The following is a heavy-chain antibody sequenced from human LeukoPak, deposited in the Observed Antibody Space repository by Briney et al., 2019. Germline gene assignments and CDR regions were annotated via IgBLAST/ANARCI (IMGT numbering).Heavy chain of an antibody. CDR1: GRSFTGYY. Sequence: SETLSLTCAVYGRSFTGYYWSWIRQPPGKGLEWIGEINHSGSTNYNPSLMSRVTISKDTSKNQFSLRLTSVTAADTAVYYCARGPDSGSYYAWFDPWGQGTLVTVSS. J-gene: IGHJ5*02. D-gene: IGHD1-26*01. CDR3: ARGPDSGSYYAWFDP. CDR2: INHSGST. V-gene: IGHV4-34*01.